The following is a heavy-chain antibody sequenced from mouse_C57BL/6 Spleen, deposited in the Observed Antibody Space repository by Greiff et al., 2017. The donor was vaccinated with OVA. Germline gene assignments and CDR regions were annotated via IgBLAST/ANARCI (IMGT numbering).Heavy chain of an antibody. J-gene: IGHJ1*03. CDR2: IYPSDSET. CDR3: ARDDGYNWYFDV. CDR1: GYTFTSYW. D-gene: IGHD2-3*01. Sequence: QVQLQQPGAELVRPGSSVKLSCKASGYTFTSYWMDWVKQRPGQGLEWIGNIYPSDSETHYNQKFKDKATLTVDKSSSTAYMQLSSLTSEDSAVYYCARDDGYNWYFDVWGTGTTVTVSS. V-gene: IGHV1-61*01.